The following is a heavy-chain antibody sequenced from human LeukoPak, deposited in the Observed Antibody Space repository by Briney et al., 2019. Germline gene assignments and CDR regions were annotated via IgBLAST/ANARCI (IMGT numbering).Heavy chain of an antibody. Sequence: TSGTLSLTCTVSGGSINHYYWSWIRQPPGKGLEWIGYSYYIESTNYNSSLKSRVTISVDTSRNRFSLKLSSVTAADTAMYYCARDNQWLNAFDIWGQGTMVTVSS. J-gene: IGHJ3*02. CDR3: ARDNQWLNAFDI. V-gene: IGHV4-59*01. CDR2: SYYIEST. CDR1: GGSINHYY. D-gene: IGHD3-22*01.